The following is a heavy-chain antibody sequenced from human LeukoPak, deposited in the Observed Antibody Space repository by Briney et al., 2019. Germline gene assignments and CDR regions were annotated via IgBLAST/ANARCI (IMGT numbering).Heavy chain of an antibody. Sequence: SETLSLTCTVSGGSISNYYWSWIRQPPGKGLEWIGRIYTSGSTNYNPSLKSRVTISVDTSKNQFSLRLNSVTAADTAMYYCARGRDGYNFLNRGEYYYFDYWGQGTLITVSS. CDR3: ARGRDGYNFLNRGEYYYFDY. J-gene: IGHJ4*02. V-gene: IGHV4-4*08. CDR2: IYTSGST. CDR1: GGSISNYY. D-gene: IGHD5-24*01.